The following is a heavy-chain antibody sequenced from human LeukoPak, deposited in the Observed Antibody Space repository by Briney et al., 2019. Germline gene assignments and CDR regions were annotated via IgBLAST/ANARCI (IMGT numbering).Heavy chain of an antibody. D-gene: IGHD1-26*01. CDR3: AKKFGSRVGADY. J-gene: IGHJ4*02. CDR2: ISYDGSNK. V-gene: IGHV3-30*18. Sequence: PGGSLRLSCAASGFTFSSYGMHWVRQAPGKGLEWVAVISYDGSNKYYADSVEGRFTISRDNSKNTLYLQMNSLRAEDTAVYYCAKKFGSRVGADYWGQGTLVTVSS. CDR1: GFTFSSYG.